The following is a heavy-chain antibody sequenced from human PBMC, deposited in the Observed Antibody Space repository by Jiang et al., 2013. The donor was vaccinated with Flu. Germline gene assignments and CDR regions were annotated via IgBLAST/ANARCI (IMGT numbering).Heavy chain of an antibody. Sequence: GQGLEWMGWISAYNGNTNYAQKLQGRVTMTTDTSTSTAYMELRSLRSDDTAVYYCARGVYYYGSGIGDFDPWGQGTLVTVSS. CDR3: ARGVYYYGSGIGDFDP. D-gene: IGHD3-10*01. V-gene: IGHV1-18*01. J-gene: IGHJ5*02. CDR2: ISAYNGNT.